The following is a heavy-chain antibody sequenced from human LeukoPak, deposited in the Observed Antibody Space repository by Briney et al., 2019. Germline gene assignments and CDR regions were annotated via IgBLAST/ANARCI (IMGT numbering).Heavy chain of an antibody. Sequence: PSETLSLTCTVSGGSISSYYWSWIRQPPGKGLEWIGYIYYSGSINYNPSLKSRVTISVDTSKNQFSLKLSSVTAADTAVYYCARRYRYSSGYGMDVWGQGTTVTVSS. J-gene: IGHJ6*02. V-gene: IGHV4-59*08. CDR2: IYYSGSI. D-gene: IGHD3-22*01. CDR3: ARRYRYSSGYGMDV. CDR1: GGSISSYY.